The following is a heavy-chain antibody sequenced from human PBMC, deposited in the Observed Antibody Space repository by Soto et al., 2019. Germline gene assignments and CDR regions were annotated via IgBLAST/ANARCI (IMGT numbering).Heavy chain of an antibody. CDR3: ARVCYDILTGYHDAFDI. V-gene: IGHV4-34*01. Sequence: SETLSLTCTVYGGSFSGYYWSWIRQPPGKGLEWIGEINHSGSTNYNPSLKSRVTTSVDTSKNQFSLKLSSVTAADTAVYYCARVCYDILTGYHDAFDIWGQGTMVTVSS. D-gene: IGHD3-9*01. CDR1: GGSFSGYY. J-gene: IGHJ3*02. CDR2: INHSGST.